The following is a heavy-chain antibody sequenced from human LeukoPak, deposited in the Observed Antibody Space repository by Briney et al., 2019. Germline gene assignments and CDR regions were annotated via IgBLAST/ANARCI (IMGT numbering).Heavy chain of an antibody. V-gene: IGHV3-30*02. D-gene: IGHD3-10*01. CDR1: GFTFSSYG. Sequence: GGSLRLSCAASGFTFSSYGMHWVRQAPGKGREWVAFIRYDGSNKYYADSVKGRFTISRDNSKNTLYLQMNSLRAEDTAVYYCARVADGSGSLDYWGQGTLVTVSS. J-gene: IGHJ4*02. CDR3: ARVADGSGSLDY. CDR2: IRYDGSNK.